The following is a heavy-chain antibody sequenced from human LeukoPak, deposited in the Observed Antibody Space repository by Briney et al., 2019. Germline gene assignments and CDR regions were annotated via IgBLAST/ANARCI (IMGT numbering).Heavy chain of an antibody. V-gene: IGHV4-59*02. CDR1: GGSVSSYY. CDR2: VYYSGST. D-gene: IGHD2-21*01. CDR3: AREANSPTARYWYFDL. Sequence: SETLSLTCTVSGGSVSSYYWSWMRQSPGKGLEWIGYVYYSGSTNYNPALKSRVTISLDTSENQFSLKLSSVAAADTAVYYCAREANSPTARYWYFDLWGRGTQVTVSS. J-gene: IGHJ2*01.